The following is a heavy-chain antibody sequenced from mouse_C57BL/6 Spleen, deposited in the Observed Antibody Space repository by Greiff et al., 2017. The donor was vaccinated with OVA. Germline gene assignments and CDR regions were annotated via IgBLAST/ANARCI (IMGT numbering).Heavy chain of an antibody. D-gene: IGHD4-1*01. Sequence: EVHLVESGGGLVKPGGSLKLSCAASGFTFSDYGMHWVRQAPEKGLEWVAYISSGSSTIYCADTVKGRFTISRDNAKNTLFLQMTSLRSKDTAMYYCARDWDYFDYWGQGTTLTVSS. CDR3: ARDWDYFDY. V-gene: IGHV5-17*01. J-gene: IGHJ2*01. CDR1: GFTFSDYG. CDR2: ISSGSSTI.